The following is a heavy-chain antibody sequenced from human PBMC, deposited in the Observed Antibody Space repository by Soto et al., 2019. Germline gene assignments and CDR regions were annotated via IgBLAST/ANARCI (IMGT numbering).Heavy chain of an antibody. V-gene: IGHV3-30-3*01. CDR1: GFTFSSYA. J-gene: IGHJ5*02. Sequence: QVQLVESGGGVVQPGRSLRLSCAASGFTFSSYAMHWVRQAPGKGLEWVAVISYDGSNKYYADSVKGRFTISRDNXKNTLYLQMKSLRAEDTAVYYCARGVKMGVNWFDPWGQGTLVTVSS. CDR3: ARGVKMGVNWFDP. D-gene: IGHD3-16*01. CDR2: ISYDGSNK.